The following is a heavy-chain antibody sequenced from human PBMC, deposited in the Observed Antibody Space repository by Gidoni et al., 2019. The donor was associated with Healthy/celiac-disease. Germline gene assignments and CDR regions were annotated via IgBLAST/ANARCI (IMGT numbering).Heavy chain of an antibody. Sequence: VQPPESGPGLVKPSETLSPPRTVPGCPIRSYYWSWIRQPPGKGLEWIGYIYYSGSTNYNPSLKSRVTISVDTSKNQFSLKLSSVTAADTAVYYCAREPPPYYYGMDVWGQGTTVTVSS. CDR3: AREPPPYYYGMDV. J-gene: IGHJ6*02. CDR1: GCPIRSYY. CDR2: IYYSGST. V-gene: IGHV4-59*01.